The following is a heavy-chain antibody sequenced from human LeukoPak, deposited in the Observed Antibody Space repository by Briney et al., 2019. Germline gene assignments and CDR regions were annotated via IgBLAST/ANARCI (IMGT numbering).Heavy chain of an antibody. D-gene: IGHD4-23*01. CDR1: GGSISNYY. Sequence: SETLSLTCTVSGGSISNYYWNWIRQPPGKGLEWIGYIYYTGSTNYNPSLKSRVTMSVDTSKNQFSLNLKSVTPEDTAVYYCARRLGLRWDLQAFDIWGQGTMVTVSS. J-gene: IGHJ3*02. V-gene: IGHV4-59*01. CDR2: IYYTGST. CDR3: ARRLGLRWDLQAFDI.